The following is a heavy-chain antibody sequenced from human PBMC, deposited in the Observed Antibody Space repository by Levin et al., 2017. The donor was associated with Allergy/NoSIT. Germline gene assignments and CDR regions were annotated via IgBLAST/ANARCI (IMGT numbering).Heavy chain of an antibody. V-gene: IGHV3-15*01. CDR3: TTSAYNYGYTGPH. D-gene: IGHD5-18*01. CDR1: GFTFSNAW. CDR2: IKSKTDGGTT. J-gene: IGHJ4*02. Sequence: GGSLRLSCAASGFTFSNAWMNWVRQAPGKGLEWVGQIKSKTDGGTTDYATPVTGRFTISRDDSKDTLYLQMNSLKTEDTAVYYCTTSAYNYGYTGPHWGQGTLVTVSS.